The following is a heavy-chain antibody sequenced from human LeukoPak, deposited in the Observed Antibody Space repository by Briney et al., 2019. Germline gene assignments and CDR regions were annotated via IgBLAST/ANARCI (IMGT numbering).Heavy chain of an antibody. D-gene: IGHD5-18*01. J-gene: IGHJ4*02. V-gene: IGHV4-59*11. CDR1: GASTASHY. Sequence: SETLSLTCTVSGASTASHYWTWLRQPPGKELEWLSYMFDTVSTKFNPSLKSRLTLSVDTSKKQLSLRLRSVTAADTAVYYCATIKRGSAYGYFDFWGQGIKVTVSS. CDR2: MFDTVST. CDR3: ATIKRGSAYGYFDF.